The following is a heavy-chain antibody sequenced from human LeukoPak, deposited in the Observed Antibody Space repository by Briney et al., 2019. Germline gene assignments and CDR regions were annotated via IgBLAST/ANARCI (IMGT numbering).Heavy chain of an antibody. D-gene: IGHD3-10*01. CDR3: AKYGLAGSGRYHDASDI. V-gene: IGHV3-23*01. CDR1: GFTFSSYA. Sequence: GGSLRLSCAASGFTFSSYAMNWVRQAPGKGLEWVSTISNSGDRTYYADSVKGRFTISRDNSKNTLYLQMNSLRTEDTAVYYCAKYGLAGSGRYHDASDIWGQGAMVTVSS. CDR2: ISNSGDRT. J-gene: IGHJ3*02.